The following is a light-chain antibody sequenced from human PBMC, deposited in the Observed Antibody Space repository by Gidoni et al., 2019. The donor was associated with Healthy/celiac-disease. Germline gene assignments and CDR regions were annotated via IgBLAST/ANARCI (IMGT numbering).Light chain of an antibody. V-gene: IGKV1-27*01. J-gene: IGKJ1*01. Sequence: DIKMTQSTSSLSASGGDRVTITCRESQGISNYLAWYQQKPGKVPKLLIYAASTLQSGVPSRFSGSGSGTDFTLTISSLQPEDVATYYCQKYNSAPWTFGQGTKVEIK. CDR1: QGISNY. CDR2: AAS. CDR3: QKYNSAPWT.